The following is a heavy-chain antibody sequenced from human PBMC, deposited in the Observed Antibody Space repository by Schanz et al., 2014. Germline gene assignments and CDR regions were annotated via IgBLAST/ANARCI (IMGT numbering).Heavy chain of an antibody. CDR3: ERFQSPHQPFDY. Sequence: EVQLVESGGGLVQPGGSLRLSCAASGFTFSSYWMSWVRQAPGMGLEWVANIKQDGSERYYVDSVKGRFTISRDNAKNSLYLQMNSLRAEDTAVYYCERFQSPHQPFDYWGQGTLVTVSS. V-gene: IGHV3-7*01. CDR2: IKQDGSER. D-gene: IGHD2-2*01. CDR1: GFTFSSYW. J-gene: IGHJ4*02.